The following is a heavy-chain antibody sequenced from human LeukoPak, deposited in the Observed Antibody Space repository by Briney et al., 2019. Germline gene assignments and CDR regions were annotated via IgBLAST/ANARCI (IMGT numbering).Heavy chain of an antibody. CDR1: GFTVSSNY. CDR3: ARDRSRQWLVRNDAFDI. D-gene: IGHD6-19*01. Sequence: PGGSLRLSCAASGFTVSSNYMSWVRQAPGKGLEWVSYISSSGSTIYYADSVKGRFTISRDNAKNSLYLQMNSLRAEDTAVYYCARDRSRQWLVRNDAFDIWGQGTMVTVSS. J-gene: IGHJ3*02. V-gene: IGHV3-11*01. CDR2: ISSSGSTI.